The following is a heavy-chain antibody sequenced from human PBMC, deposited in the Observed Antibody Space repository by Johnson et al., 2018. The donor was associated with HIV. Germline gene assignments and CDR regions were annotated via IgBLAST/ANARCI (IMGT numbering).Heavy chain of an antibody. CDR2: INWNGGST. Sequence: VQLVESGGSVVRPGGSLRLSCAASGFTFDDYGMSWVRQGPGKGLEWVSGINWNGGSTGYGDSVKGRFTISRDNAKNSLYLQMNSLRAEDPAVYYCARSYCSGGSCYLGAFDIWGQGTMVTVSS. CDR3: ARSYCSGGSCYLGAFDI. V-gene: IGHV3-20*04. CDR1: GFTFDDYG. D-gene: IGHD2-15*01. J-gene: IGHJ3*02.